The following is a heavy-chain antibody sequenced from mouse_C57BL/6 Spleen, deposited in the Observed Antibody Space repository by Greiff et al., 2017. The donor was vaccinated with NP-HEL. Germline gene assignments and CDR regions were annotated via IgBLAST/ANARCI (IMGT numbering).Heavy chain of an antibody. CDR1: GYTFTDYY. Sequence: VQLQQSGPELVKPGASVKISCKASGYTFTDYYMNWVKQSHGKSLEWIGDINPNNGGTSYNQKFKGKATLTVDKSSSTAYMELRSLTSEDSAVYYCASHYDYDSYFDYWGQGTTLTVSS. J-gene: IGHJ2*01. CDR3: ASHYDYDSYFDY. D-gene: IGHD2-4*01. CDR2: INPNNGGT. V-gene: IGHV1-26*01.